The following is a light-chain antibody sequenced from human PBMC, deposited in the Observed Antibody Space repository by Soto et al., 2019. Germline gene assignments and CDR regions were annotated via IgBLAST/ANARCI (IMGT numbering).Light chain of an antibody. V-gene: IGKV3-20*01. CDR3: QQYGSSQWT. CDR2: GAS. J-gene: IGKJ1*01. Sequence: EIVLTQSPGTLSLSPGERATLSCRASQSVSSSYLAWYQQKPGQAPRLHIYGASSRATGIPDRFSGSGSGTDFTLTISRLEPEDFVVYYCQQYGSSQWTFGRGTKVEIK. CDR1: QSVSSSY.